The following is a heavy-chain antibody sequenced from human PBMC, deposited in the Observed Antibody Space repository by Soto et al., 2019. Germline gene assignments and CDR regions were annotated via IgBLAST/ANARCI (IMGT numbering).Heavy chain of an antibody. D-gene: IGHD1-1*01. J-gene: IGHJ4*02. V-gene: IGHV3-21*01. CDR2: ISKSSSLI. CDR3: VRGDDRVD. CDR1: GFIFSSFT. Sequence: EVQLVESGGGLVKPGGSLRLSCVGSGFIFSSFTMTWVRQAPVMGLQYLASISKSSSLIYYADSVRGRFIISRDNSKDSVFLQMYSLRAEDTAMYYCVRGDDRVDWGQGTLVTVSS.